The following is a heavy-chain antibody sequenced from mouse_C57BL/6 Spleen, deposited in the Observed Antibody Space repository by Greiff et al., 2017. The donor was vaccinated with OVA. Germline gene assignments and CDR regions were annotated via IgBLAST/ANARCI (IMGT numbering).Heavy chain of an antibody. V-gene: IGHV2-3*01. CDR3: AETSKVVAHYYYMDY. Sequence: QVQLKESGPGLVAPSQSLSITCTASGFSLTSYGVSWVRQPPGKGLEWLGVIWGDGSTNYYSALLSSLCTRTDNSTTQAFLILNSRQTDDEATFYCAETSKVVAHYYYMDYWGQGTSVTVSS. J-gene: IGHJ4*01. D-gene: IGHD1-1*01. CDR1: GFSLTSYG. CDR2: IWGDGST.